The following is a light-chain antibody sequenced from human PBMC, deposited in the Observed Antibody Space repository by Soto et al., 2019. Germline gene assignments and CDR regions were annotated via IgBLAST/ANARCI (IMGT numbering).Light chain of an antibody. CDR1: QSVSSSY. CDR2: GAS. J-gene: IGKJ1*01. CDR3: QQYGSSPTLT. V-gene: IGKV3-20*01. Sequence: DIVLTQSPGTLSLSPGERATLSCRASQSVSSSYLAWYQQKPGQAPRLLIYGASSRATGIPDRFSGSGSGTDVTLTISRLEPEDFAVYYCQQYGSSPTLTFGQGTKVEIK.